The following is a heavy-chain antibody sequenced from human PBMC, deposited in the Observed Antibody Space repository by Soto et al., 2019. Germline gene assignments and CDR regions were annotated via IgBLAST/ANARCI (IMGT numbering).Heavy chain of an antibody. CDR2: INPNSGGT. J-gene: IGHJ6*02. CDR3: ARWDRDTDYYRMDV. V-gene: IGHV1-2*04. CDR1: GYTFTGYY. Sequence: ASVKVSCKASGYTFTGYYMHWVRQAPGQGLEWMGWINPNSGGTNYAQKFQGWVTMTRDTSISTAYMELSRLRSDDTAVYYCARWDRDTDYYRMDVWGQGTTVTVSS. D-gene: IGHD5-18*01.